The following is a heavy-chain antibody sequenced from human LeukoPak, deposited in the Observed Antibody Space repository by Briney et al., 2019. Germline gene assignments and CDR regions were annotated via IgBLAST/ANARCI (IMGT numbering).Heavy chain of an antibody. CDR2: IIPIFGTA. V-gene: IGHV1-69*13. J-gene: IGHJ6*04. CDR1: GGTFSRYA. D-gene: IGHD5-12*01. Sequence: ASVKVSCKASGGTFSRYAISWVRQAPGQGLEWMGGIIPIFGTANYAQKFQGRVTIPADESTSTAYMELSSLRSEDTAVYYCARGDIVATTGYYYYYGMDVWGKGTTVTVSS. CDR3: ARGDIVATTGYYYYYGMDV.